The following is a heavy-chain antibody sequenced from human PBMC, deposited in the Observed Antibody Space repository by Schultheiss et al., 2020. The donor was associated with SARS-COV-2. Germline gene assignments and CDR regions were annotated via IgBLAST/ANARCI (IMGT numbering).Heavy chain of an antibody. J-gene: IGHJ4*02. Sequence: GGSLRLSCAASGFTFSNAWMNWVRQAPGKGLEWVGFIRSKAYGGTTEYAASVKGRFTISRDDSKSIAYLQMNSLKTEDTAVYYCTRMFGDFWSGYYSYFDYWGQGTLVTVSS. V-gene: IGHV3-49*04. CDR1: GFTFSNAW. CDR2: IRSKAYGGTT. CDR3: TRMFGDFWSGYYSYFDY. D-gene: IGHD3-3*01.